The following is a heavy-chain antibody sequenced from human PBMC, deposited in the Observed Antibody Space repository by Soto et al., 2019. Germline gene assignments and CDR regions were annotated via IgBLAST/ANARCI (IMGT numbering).Heavy chain of an antibody. CDR3: ARLGPTTVPTSYFTGNYNGMDV. D-gene: IGHD4-17*01. CDR1: GGSISSYY. V-gene: IGHV4-59*08. CDR2: IYYSGST. Sequence: PSETLSLTCTVSGGSISSYYWSWIRQPPGKGLEWIGYIYYSGSTYYNPSLRSRLTISVDTSKNQFSLKLSSVTAADTAVYCCARLGPTTVPTSYFTGNYNGMDVWGQGTTVTVSS. J-gene: IGHJ6*02.